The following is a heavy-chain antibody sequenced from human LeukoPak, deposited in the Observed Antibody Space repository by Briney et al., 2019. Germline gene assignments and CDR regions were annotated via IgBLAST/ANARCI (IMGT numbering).Heavy chain of an antibody. Sequence: TGGSLRLSCAASGFTFSGYAMSWVRQAPGKGLQWVATISRSGDDTYYADSVKGRFTVSRDNPKNTLYVQMNSLRAEDTAIYYCAKAGANWFDPWGQGTLVTVSS. J-gene: IGHJ5*02. D-gene: IGHD3-10*01. V-gene: IGHV3-23*01. CDR2: ISRSGDDT. CDR3: AKAGANWFDP. CDR1: GFTFSGYA.